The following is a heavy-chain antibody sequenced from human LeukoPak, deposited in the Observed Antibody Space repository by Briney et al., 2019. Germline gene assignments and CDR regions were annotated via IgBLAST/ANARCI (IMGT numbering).Heavy chain of an antibody. CDR1: GYTFIDYY. Sequence: GASVKVSCKASGYTFIDYYIHWVRQAPGQGLEWMGWINPNSGGTKYAQKFQGRVTMTRDMSTSTDYMELSSLRSEDTAVYYCARDNSVEDTAWWFDPWGQGTLVTVSS. J-gene: IGHJ5*02. CDR3: ARDNSVEDTAWWFDP. D-gene: IGHD4-23*01. V-gene: IGHV1-2*02. CDR2: INPNSGGT.